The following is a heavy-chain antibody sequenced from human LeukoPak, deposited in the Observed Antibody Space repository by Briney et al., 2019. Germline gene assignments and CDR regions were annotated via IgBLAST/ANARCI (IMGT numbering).Heavy chain of an antibody. Sequence: GASVKVSCKASGCTFTGYYMHWVRQAPGRGLEWMGWINPNSGGTNYAQKFQGRVTMTRDTSISTAYMELSRLRSDDTAVYYCARGAPSYYYYMDVWGKGTTVTISS. V-gene: IGHV1-2*02. CDR2: INPNSGGT. CDR1: GCTFTGYY. CDR3: ARGAPSYYYYMDV. J-gene: IGHJ6*03.